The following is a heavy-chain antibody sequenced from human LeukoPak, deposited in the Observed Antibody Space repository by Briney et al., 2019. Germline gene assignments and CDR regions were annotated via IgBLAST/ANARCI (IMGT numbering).Heavy chain of an antibody. CDR3: ARHLGVTTHFDY. CDR2: IYYSGST. J-gene: IGHJ4*02. Sequence: SGPLSLTCAVSGGSISSSSYYWGWIPPPPGQGLEWIGRIYYSGSTYYNPSLKSRVTISVDTSKNQFSLKLSSVTAADTAVYYCARHLGVTTHFDYWGQGTLVTVSS. V-gene: IGHV4-39*01. D-gene: IGHD4-17*01. CDR1: GGSISSSSYY.